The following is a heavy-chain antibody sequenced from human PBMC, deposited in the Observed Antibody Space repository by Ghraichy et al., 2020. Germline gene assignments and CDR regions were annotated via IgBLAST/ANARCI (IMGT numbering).Heavy chain of an antibody. CDR2: IYYSGST. Sequence: SETLSLTCTVSGGSISSYYWSWIRQPPGKGLEWIGYIYYSGSTNYNPSLKSRVTISVDTSKNQFSLKLSSVTAADTAVYYCARSYPDYGDYGGQMYWFDPGAREPWSPSPQ. CDR1: GGSISSYY. D-gene: IGHD4-17*01. CDR3: ARSYPDYGDYGGQMYWFDP. J-gene: IGHJ5*02. V-gene: IGHV4-59*08.